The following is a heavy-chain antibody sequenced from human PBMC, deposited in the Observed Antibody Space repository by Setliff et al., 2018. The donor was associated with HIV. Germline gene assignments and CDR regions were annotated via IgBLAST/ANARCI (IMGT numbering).Heavy chain of an antibody. CDR1: DGSISTGSYY. Sequence: PSETLSLTCTVADGSISTGSYYWSWVRQPAGRGLEWIGRIYTSGSTNYNPSLRSRVTMSVDTSQNQFSLNLTSVTAADTAVYYCARGRFVGFDYWGQGTLVTVSS. D-gene: IGHD3-16*02. V-gene: IGHV4-61*02. CDR2: IYTSGST. CDR3: ARGRFVGFDY. J-gene: IGHJ4*02.